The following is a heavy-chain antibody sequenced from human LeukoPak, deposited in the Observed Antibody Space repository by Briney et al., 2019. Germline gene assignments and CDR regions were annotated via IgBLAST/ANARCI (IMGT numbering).Heavy chain of an antibody. CDR1: GGTFRNYA. Sequence: ASVKVSCKASGGTFRNYAISWVRQAPGQGLEWMGGIIPISGTTNYAQKFQGRVTLTTDESTTTAYMELSSLRSEDTAVYYCARDNRRYDFWSGQTPNWFDPWGQGTLVTVSS. CDR2: IIPISGTT. D-gene: IGHD3-3*01. J-gene: IGHJ5*02. V-gene: IGHV1-69*05. CDR3: ARDNRRYDFWSGQTPNWFDP.